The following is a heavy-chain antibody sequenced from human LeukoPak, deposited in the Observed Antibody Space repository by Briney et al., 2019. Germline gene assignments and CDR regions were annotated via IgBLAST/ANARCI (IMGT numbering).Heavy chain of an antibody. Sequence: SETLSLTCAVYGGSFSGYYWSWIRQPPGKGLEWIGEINHSGSTNYNPSLKSRVTIPVDTSKNQFSLKLSSVTAADTAVYYCARGEPSSGWYFPYNWFDPWGQGTLVTVSS. CDR1: GGSFSGYY. J-gene: IGHJ5*02. CDR2: INHSGST. D-gene: IGHD6-19*01. V-gene: IGHV4-34*01. CDR3: ARGEPSSGWYFPYNWFDP.